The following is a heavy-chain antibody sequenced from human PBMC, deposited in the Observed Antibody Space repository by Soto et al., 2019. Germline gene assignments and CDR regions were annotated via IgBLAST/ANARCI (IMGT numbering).Heavy chain of an antibody. Sequence: QVQLVQSGAEVKKPGSSVKVSCTASGDIFSGYSISWVRQAPGQGLEWMGGVIPLFGSTNYAPKFQGRVTITADQSTNTGYMELSILKSEDTAVYYCARDLGTGYDSGDYWGQGTLVTVSS. CDR2: VIPLFGST. CDR1: GDIFSGYS. CDR3: ARDLGTGYDSGDY. J-gene: IGHJ4*02. V-gene: IGHV1-69*12. D-gene: IGHD5-12*01.